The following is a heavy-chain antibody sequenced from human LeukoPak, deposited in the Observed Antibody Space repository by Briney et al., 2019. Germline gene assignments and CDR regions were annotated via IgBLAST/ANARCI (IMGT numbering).Heavy chain of an antibody. Sequence: GGSPRLSCAASGFIFRNYWMHWVRQAPGKGLVWVARINPNGITTTYTDSVKGRFTISRDNAKNTLYLQMNSLRVEDTAVYYCARDFAGDRDYWGQGTLVTVSS. CDR2: INPNGITT. CDR1: GFIFRNYW. D-gene: IGHD4-17*01. CDR3: ARDFAGDRDY. J-gene: IGHJ4*02. V-gene: IGHV3-74*01.